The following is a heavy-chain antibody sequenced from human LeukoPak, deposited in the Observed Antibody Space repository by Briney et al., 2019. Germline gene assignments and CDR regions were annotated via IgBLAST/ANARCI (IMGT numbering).Heavy chain of an antibody. CDR2: ISWNSGSI. D-gene: IGHD5-24*01. V-gene: IGHV3-9*01. J-gene: IGHJ4*02. Sequence: GGSLRLSCGASGFSFSSFWMTWVRQAPGKGLEWVSGISWNSGSIGYADSVKGRFTISRDNAKNSLYLQMNSLRAEDTALYYCAKDTGDGYNLAPFDYWGQGTLVTVSS. CDR1: GFSFSSFW. CDR3: AKDTGDGYNLAPFDY.